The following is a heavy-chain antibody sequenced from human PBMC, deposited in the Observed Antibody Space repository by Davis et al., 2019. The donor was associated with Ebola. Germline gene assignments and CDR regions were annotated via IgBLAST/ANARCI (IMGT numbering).Heavy chain of an antibody. CDR2: ISGSGGST. V-gene: IGHV3-23*01. Sequence: PGGSLRLSCAASGFTFSSYAMSWVRQAPGKGLEWVSAISGSGGSTYYADSVKGRFTISRDNSKNTLYLQMNSLRAEDTAVYYCAKDTLSRPRGYSSIEGYFDLWGRGTLVTVSS. J-gene: IGHJ2*01. CDR3: AKDTLSRPRGYSSIEGYFDL. CDR1: GFTFSSYA. D-gene: IGHD6-13*01.